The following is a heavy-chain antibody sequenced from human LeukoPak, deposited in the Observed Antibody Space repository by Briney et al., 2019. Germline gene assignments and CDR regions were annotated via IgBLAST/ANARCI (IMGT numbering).Heavy chain of an antibody. CDR1: GYTFTSYY. D-gene: IGHD1-26*01. CDR3: ARSQAIGRADY. J-gene: IGHJ4*02. Sequence: ASVKVSCKASGYTFTSYYMHWVRQAPGQGLEWMGIINPSGGSTSYAQKFQGRVTMTRDTSISTAYMELSRLRSDDTAVYYCARSQAIGRADYWGQGTLVTVSS. V-gene: IGHV1-46*01. CDR2: INPSGGST.